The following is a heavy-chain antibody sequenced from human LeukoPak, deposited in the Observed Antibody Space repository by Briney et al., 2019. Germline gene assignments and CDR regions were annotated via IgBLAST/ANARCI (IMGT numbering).Heavy chain of an antibody. D-gene: IGHD3-3*01. J-gene: IGHJ4*02. V-gene: IGHV3-7*01. CDR3: ARTIGHDFWSGYYAFDY. CDR1: GFTFSSYW. CDR2: IKQDGSEK. Sequence: PGGSLRLSCAASGFTFSSYWMSWVRQAPGKGLEWVANIKQDGSEKYYVDSVKGRFTISRDNAKNSLYLQMNSLRAEDTAVYYCARTIGHDFWSGYYAFDYWGQGTLVTVSS.